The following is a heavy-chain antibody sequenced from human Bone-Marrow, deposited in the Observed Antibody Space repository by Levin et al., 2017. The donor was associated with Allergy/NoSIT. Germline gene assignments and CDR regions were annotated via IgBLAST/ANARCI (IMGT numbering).Heavy chain of an antibody. CDR1: GFTFSSYR. CDR2: ISSSSSYI. J-gene: IGHJ5*02. V-gene: IGHV3-21*01. CDR3: AREYYGSGRYPSWFDP. Sequence: SCAASGFTFSSYRMNWVRQAPGKGLEWVSSISSSSSYIYYADSVKGRFTISRDNAKNSLYLQMNSLRAEDTAVYYWAREYYGSGRYPSWFDPWGQGTLVTV. D-gene: IGHD3-10*01.